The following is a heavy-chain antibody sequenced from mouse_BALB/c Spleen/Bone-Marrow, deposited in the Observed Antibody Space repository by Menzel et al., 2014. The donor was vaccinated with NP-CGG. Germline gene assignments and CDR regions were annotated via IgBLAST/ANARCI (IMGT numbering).Heavy chain of an antibody. Sequence: EVLLVESGGGLVKPGGSLKLSCAASECTFSRYALSWVRQSPEKRLAWVAEISSGGSYTYYPDTVTVRFTISRDNAKNTLYLKMSSLRSEDTAMYYCAREGYYGRMYYWGQGTSVTVSS. V-gene: IGHV5-9-4*01. J-gene: IGHJ4*01. D-gene: IGHD1-1*01. CDR2: ISSGGSYT. CDR1: ECTFSRYA. CDR3: AREGYYGRMYY.